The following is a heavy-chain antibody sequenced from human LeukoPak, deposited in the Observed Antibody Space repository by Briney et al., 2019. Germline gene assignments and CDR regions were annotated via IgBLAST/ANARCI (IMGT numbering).Heavy chain of an antibody. V-gene: IGHV4-61*02. CDR2: IYTSGST. CDR1: GGSISSGSYY. Sequence: SETLSLTCTVSGGSISSGSYYWSWIRQPAGTGLEWIGRIYTSGSTNYNPSLKSRVTISVDTSKNQFSLKLSSVTAADTAVYYCARMYYDFWSGYYGGIDYWGQGTLVTVSS. J-gene: IGHJ4*02. D-gene: IGHD3-3*01. CDR3: ARMYYDFWSGYYGGIDY.